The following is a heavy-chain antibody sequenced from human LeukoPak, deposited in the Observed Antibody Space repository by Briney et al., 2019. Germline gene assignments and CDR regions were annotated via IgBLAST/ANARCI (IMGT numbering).Heavy chain of an antibody. CDR1: GFTFSNAW. D-gene: IGHD5-12*01. Sequence: GGSLRLSCAASGFTFSNAWMSWVRQAPGKGLEWVGRIKSKTDGGTTDYAAPVKGRFTISRDDSKNTLYLQMNSLKTEDTAVYYCTTDIVATDAFDIWGQGTMVTVSS. CDR3: TTDIVATDAFDI. CDR2: IKSKTDGGTT. V-gene: IGHV3-15*01. J-gene: IGHJ3*02.